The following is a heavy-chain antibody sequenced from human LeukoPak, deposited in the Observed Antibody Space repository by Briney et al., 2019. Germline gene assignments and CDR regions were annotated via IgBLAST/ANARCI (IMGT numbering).Heavy chain of an antibody. D-gene: IGHD2/OR15-2a*01. CDR2: IYSVGGT. CDR3: ARISLGAFDI. J-gene: IGHJ3*02. V-gene: IGHV3-53*01. Sequence: PGGSLRLSCAASGFTVSSNYMSWVRQAPGKGLEWVSVIYSVGGTYYTDSVKGRFTISRDNSKNTLYLQMNSLRAVDTAVYYCARISLGAFDIWGQGTMVTVSS. CDR1: GFTVSSNY.